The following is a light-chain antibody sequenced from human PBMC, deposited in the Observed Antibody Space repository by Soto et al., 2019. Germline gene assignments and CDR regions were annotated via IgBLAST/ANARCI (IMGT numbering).Light chain of an antibody. Sequence: EIVLTQSPGTLSLSPGERATLSCRSSKSVSSSYLAWYQQKPGQAPRLLSYGASSRATGIPDRFSGSGSGTDFTLTISRLEPEDFAVYYWQQYGSSPLTFGGGTKVEIK. CDR2: GAS. CDR1: KSVSSSY. V-gene: IGKV3-20*01. J-gene: IGKJ4*01. CDR3: QQYGSSPLT.